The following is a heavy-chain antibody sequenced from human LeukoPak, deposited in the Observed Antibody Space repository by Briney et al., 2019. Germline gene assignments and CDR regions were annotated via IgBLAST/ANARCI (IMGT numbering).Heavy chain of an antibody. CDR2: INPNSGGT. D-gene: IGHD6-13*01. J-gene: IGHJ5*02. CDR3: ARDYSSSWYGWFDP. Sequence: ASVKVSCKASGYTFTGYYMHWVRQAPGRGLEWMGRINPNSGGTNYAQKFQGRVTMTRDTSISTAYMELSRLRSDDTAVYYCARDYSSSWYGWFDPWGQGTLVTVSS. CDR1: GYTFTGYY. V-gene: IGHV1-2*06.